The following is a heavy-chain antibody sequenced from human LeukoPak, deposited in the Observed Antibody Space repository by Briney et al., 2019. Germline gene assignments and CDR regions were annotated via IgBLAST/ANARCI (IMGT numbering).Heavy chain of an antibody. CDR2: ISGSNSYI. Sequence: GGSLRLSCAASGFTFNSYSMNWVRQAPGKGLEWVSSISGSNSYIYYADSMKGRFTISRDNAENSLYLQMNSLRAEDTAVYYCARDIFYDSSDYYYMDVWGKGTTVTVSS. J-gene: IGHJ6*03. V-gene: IGHV3-21*01. CDR1: GFTFNSYS. D-gene: IGHD3-22*01. CDR3: ARDIFYDSSDYYYMDV.